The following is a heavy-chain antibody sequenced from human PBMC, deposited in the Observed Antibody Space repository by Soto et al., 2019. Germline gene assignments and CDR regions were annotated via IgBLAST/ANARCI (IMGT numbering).Heavy chain of an antibody. D-gene: IGHD6-13*01. V-gene: IGHV4-34*01. CDR1: GGSFSAYY. J-gene: IGHJ3*02. Sequence: SETLSLTCAVYGGSFSAYYWSWIRQPPGKGLQWIGDINHIGSTNYNPSLKSRVTISVDTSKNQFSLKLSSVTAADTAVYYCASPTLAAASDAFDIWGQGTMVTVSS. CDR2: INHIGST. CDR3: ASPTLAAASDAFDI.